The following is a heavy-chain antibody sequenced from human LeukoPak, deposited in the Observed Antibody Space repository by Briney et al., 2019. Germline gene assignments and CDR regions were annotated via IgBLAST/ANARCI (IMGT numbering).Heavy chain of an antibody. J-gene: IGHJ6*03. CDR2: ISGSGGST. Sequence: GGSPRLSCTASGFTFGDYTMSWFRQAPGKGLEWVSAISGSGGSTYYADSVKGRFTISRDNSKNTLYLQMNSLRAEDTAVYYCAKGGYSIAAYYYYYYMDVWGKGTTVTVSS. CDR3: AKGGYSIAAYYYYYYMDV. D-gene: IGHD6-25*01. V-gene: IGHV3-23*01. CDR1: GFTFGDYT.